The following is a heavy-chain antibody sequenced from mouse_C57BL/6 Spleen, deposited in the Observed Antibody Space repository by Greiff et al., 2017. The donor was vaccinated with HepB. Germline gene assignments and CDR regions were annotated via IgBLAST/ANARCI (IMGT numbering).Heavy chain of an antibody. CDR2: IYPGDGDT. D-gene: IGHD1-1*01. J-gene: IGHJ2*01. CDR1: GYAFSSSW. V-gene: IGHV1-82*01. CDR3: ARSTTVVAPDY. Sequence: VHLVESGPELVKPGASVKISCKASGYAFSSSWMNWVKQRPGKGLEWIGRIYPGDGDTNYNGKFKGKATLTADKSSSTAYMQLSSLTSEDSAVYFCARSTTVVAPDYWGQGTTLTVSS.